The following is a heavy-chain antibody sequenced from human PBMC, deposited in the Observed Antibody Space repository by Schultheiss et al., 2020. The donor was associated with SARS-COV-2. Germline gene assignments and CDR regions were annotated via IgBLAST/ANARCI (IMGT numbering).Heavy chain of an antibody. CDR3: ARWRVSRGLTTRHYFDY. V-gene: IGHV3-7*01. CDR2: IKQDGSEK. Sequence: GGSLRLSCAASGFTFSNYGMHWVRQAPGKGLEWVANIKQDGSEKYYVDSVKGRFTISRDNAKNSLYLQMNSLRAEDTAVYYCARWRVSRGLTTRHYFDYWGQGTLVTVSS. CDR1: GFTFSNYG. D-gene: IGHD1-1*01. J-gene: IGHJ4*02.